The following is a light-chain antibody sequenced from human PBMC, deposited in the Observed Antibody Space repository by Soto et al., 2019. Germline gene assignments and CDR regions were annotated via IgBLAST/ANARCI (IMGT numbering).Light chain of an antibody. CDR2: DVS. V-gene: IGLV2-11*01. Sequence: QSALTQPRSVSGSPGQSVTISCTGTRRDVGGYNYVSWYPQHPGKAPKLMIYDVSKRRSGVPERFSGSKSDNTASLTISGLQAEDEADYYCCSYAGSSLVVFGGGTKLTVL. CDR1: RRDVGGYNY. CDR3: CSYAGSSLVV. J-gene: IGLJ3*02.